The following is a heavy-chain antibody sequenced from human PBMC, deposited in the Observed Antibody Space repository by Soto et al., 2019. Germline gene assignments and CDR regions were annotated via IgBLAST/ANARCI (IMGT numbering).Heavy chain of an antibody. Sequence: ASVKVSCKASGYTFNRYYIHWVRQAPGQGLEWMGIINPRGVSTTYAQKFLGRADMTRDTSTSTVYMELSSLRSEDTAVYYCARGADNLTGYSQGYFDYWGQGHLVTAPQ. CDR3: ARGADNLTGYSQGYFDY. CDR2: INPRGVST. J-gene: IGHJ4*02. D-gene: IGHD3-9*01. V-gene: IGHV1-46*02. CDR1: GYTFNRYY.